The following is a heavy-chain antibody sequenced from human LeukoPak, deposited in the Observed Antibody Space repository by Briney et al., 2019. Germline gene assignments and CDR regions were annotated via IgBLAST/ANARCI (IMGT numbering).Heavy chain of an antibody. D-gene: IGHD6-19*01. CDR1: GFTFSSYA. J-gene: IGHJ4*02. Sequence: GGSLRLSCAASGFTFSSYAMSWVRQAPGKGLEWVSSISGSGNRTYYADSVRGRFTISRDNSKNTLYLQMKSLRAEDTAVYYCAHPSSGWTSFDYWGQGTLVTVSS. CDR2: ISGSGNRT. V-gene: IGHV3-23*01. CDR3: AHPSSGWTSFDY.